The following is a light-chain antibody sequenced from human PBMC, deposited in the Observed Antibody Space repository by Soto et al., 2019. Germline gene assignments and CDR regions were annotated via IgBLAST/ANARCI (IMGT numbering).Light chain of an antibody. Sequence: DIQMTQSPSTLSASVGDRVTITCRASQSISSWLAWYQQKPGKAPKLLIYDASSLESGVPSRFSGSGSGTEITLTISSLQPDDFETYYCQHYNSYPYTFGQGTKVDIK. CDR1: QSISSW. CDR2: DAS. CDR3: QHYNSYPYT. V-gene: IGKV1-5*01. J-gene: IGKJ2*01.